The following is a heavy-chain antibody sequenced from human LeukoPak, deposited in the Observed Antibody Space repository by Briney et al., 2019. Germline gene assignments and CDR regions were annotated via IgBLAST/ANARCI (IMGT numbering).Heavy chain of an antibody. CDR2: IDYSGNT. CDR3: ARRTTGYSNFDY. CDR1: GGSLSGYY. D-gene: IGHD3-9*01. J-gene: IGHJ4*02. Sequence: SETLSLTCAVYGGSLSGYYWSWIRQSPGKGLEWIGQIDYSGNTNYNPSLKSRVSISLHTSTNQFSLKLSSVTAADTAVYYCARRTTGYSNFDYWGQGTLVTVSS. V-gene: IGHV4-34*01.